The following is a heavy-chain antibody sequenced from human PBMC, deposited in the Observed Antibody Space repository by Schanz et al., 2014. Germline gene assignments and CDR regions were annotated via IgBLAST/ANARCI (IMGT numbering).Heavy chain of an antibody. CDR2: IATSSSTR. D-gene: IGHD2-15*01. Sequence: VQLVESGGGVVQPGRSLRLSCAASGFTFSSYGMHWVRQAPGKGLEWLSYIATSSSTRHYADSVKGRVTISRDNAKNSVSLQMRRLRVEDTAVYYCARDRGYCSGGSCLTFDYWGQGTLVTVSS. CDR1: GFTFSSYG. V-gene: IGHV3-48*01. CDR3: ARDRGYCSGGSCLTFDY. J-gene: IGHJ4*02.